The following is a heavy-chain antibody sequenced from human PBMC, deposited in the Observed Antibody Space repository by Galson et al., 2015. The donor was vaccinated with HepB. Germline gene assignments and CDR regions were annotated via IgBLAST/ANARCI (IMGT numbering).Heavy chain of an antibody. CDR1: VDSFTNHW. J-gene: IGHJ4*02. V-gene: IGHV5-51*03. CDR2: IYPGDSDT. Sequence: QSGAEVKKPGESLKISCKGSVDSFTNHWIGWVRQRPGKGLEWMGIIYPGDSDTRYSPWFQGQVTISAAKSISTAYLQWSSLKASDTAMYYCARSLDPSSESLDYWGQGTLVTVSS. D-gene: IGHD2-2*01. CDR3: ARSLDPSSESLDY.